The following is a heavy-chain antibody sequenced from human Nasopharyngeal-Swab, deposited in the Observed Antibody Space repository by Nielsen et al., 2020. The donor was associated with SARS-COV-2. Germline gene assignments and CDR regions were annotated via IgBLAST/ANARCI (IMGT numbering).Heavy chain of an antibody. Sequence: RQAPGKGLEWIGYIYYSGSTNYNPSLKSRVTISVDTSKNQFSLKLSSMTAADTAVYYCARGIVGATDWGGWFDPWGQGTLVTVSS. J-gene: IGHJ5*02. CDR2: IYYSGST. D-gene: IGHD1-26*01. CDR3: ARGIVGATDWGGWFDP. V-gene: IGHV4-59*01.